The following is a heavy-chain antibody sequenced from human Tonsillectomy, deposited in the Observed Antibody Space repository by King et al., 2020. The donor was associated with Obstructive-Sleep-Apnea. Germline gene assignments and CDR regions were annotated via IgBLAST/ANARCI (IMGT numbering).Heavy chain of an antibody. CDR1: GGTFSSYG. J-gene: IGHJ4*02. D-gene: IGHD3-22*01. V-gene: IGHV1-69*04. CDR2: IIPILGIA. CDR3: ARLKSSGYSAGYFDY. Sequence: QLVQSGAEVKKPGSSVKVSCKASGGTFSSYGISWVRQAPGQGLEWMGGIIPILGIANYAPKFQGRVTITADKSTSTAYMELSSLRSEYTAVYYCARLKSSGYSAGYFDYWGQGTLVTVSS.